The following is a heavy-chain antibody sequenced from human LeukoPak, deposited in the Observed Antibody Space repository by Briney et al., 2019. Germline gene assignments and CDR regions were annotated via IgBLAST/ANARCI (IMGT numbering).Heavy chain of an antibody. J-gene: IGHJ6*02. V-gene: IGHV1-69*13. D-gene: IGHD6-6*01. CDR3: ARAKQLVAYYYYGMDV. Sequence: ASVKVSCKASGGTFSSYAISWVRQAPGQGLEWMGGIIPIFGTANYAQKFQGRVTITADESTSTAYMELSSLRSEDTAVYYCARAKQLVAYYYYGMDVWGQGTTVTVSS. CDR1: GGTFSSYA. CDR2: IIPIFGTA.